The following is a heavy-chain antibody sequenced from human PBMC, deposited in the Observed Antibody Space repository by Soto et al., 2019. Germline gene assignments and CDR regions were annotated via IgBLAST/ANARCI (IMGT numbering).Heavy chain of an antibody. D-gene: IGHD4-17*01. J-gene: IGHJ4*02. CDR1: VFTFSGSW. Sequence: VGSLRLSCASSVFTFSGSWLHCLRQFPGKGLLWVSRINGDGTGIQYADSVKGRFTISRDNAKNTLYLQMNSLRADDTAVYFCARAAQFNYGGNSGFDYWGQGTLVNVSS. CDR2: INGDGTGI. V-gene: IGHV3-74*03. CDR3: ARAAQFNYGGNSGFDY.